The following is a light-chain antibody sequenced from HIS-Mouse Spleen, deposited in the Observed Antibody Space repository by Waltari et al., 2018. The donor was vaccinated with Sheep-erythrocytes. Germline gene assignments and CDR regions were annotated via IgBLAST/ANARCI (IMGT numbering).Light chain of an antibody. CDR3: QQYDNLLT. CDR2: DAS. Sequence: DIQMTQSPSSLSASVGDRVTITCQASQDISNYLNWYQQKPGKAPKLLIYDASNLETGVPPRFSGSGSGTDFTVTISSLQPEDIATYYCQQYDNLLTFGGGTKVEIK. V-gene: IGKV1-33*01. J-gene: IGKJ4*01. CDR1: QDISNY.